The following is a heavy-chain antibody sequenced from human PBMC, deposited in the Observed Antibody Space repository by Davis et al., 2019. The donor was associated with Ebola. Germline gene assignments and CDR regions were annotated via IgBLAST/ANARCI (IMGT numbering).Heavy chain of an antibody. CDR2: IYYSGST. V-gene: IGHV4-39*01. CDR1: GGSISSSNYY. J-gene: IGHJ6*04. CDR3: ARQGRNYYYYGMDV. Sequence: SETLSLTCTVSGGSISSSNYYWGWIRQPPGKGLEWIGSIYYSGSTYYNPSLKSRVTISVDTSKNQFSLKLSSVTAADTAVYYCARQGRNYYYYGMDVWGKGTTVTVSS.